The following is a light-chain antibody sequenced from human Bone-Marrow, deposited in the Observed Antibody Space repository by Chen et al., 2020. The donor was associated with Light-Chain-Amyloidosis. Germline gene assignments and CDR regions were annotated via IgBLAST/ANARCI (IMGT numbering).Light chain of an antibody. CDR3: KQYDNLPPT. V-gene: IGKV1-33*01. J-gene: IGKJ3*01. Sequence: IQMTQSPSSLSASVGDRVTITCQASQDIRKSLTWYQQKPGKAPMLLIYDASTLEIGVPSRFSGSGSGTDFTYTISRLQVEAFEKYDCKQYDNLPPTLGPVTSVDLK. CDR2: DAS. CDR1: QDIRKS.